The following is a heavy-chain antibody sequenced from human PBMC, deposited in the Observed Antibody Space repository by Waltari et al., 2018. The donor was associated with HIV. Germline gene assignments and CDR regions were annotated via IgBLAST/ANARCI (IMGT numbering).Heavy chain of an antibody. CDR2: ISGRGDTT. V-gene: IGHV3-23*01. CDR3: ATLYSDYGDY. J-gene: IGHJ4*02. CDR1: GFTFSVFA. Sequence: EVQLLESGGGIVQPGGSLRLSCAASGFTFSVFAMNWVRQAPGKGLEWVSRISGRGDTTNYADSVKGRFTISRDNSKNTLSLQINSLRVDDTAVYYCATLYSDYGDYWGQGALVNVSS. D-gene: IGHD4-17*01.